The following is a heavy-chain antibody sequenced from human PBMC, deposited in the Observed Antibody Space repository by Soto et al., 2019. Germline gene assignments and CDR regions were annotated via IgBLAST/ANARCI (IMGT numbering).Heavy chain of an antibody. CDR2: ISYDGSNK. J-gene: IGHJ6*02. CDR3: AKSSNSGRGGRYYGMDV. V-gene: IGHV3-30*18. CDR1: GFTFSSYG. D-gene: IGHD1-26*01. Sequence: PGGSLRLSCAASGFTFSSYGMHWVRQAPGKGLEWVAVISYDGSNKYYADSVKGRFTISRDNSKNTLYLQMNSLRAEDTAVYYCAKSSNSGRGGRYYGMDVWGQGTTVTVSS.